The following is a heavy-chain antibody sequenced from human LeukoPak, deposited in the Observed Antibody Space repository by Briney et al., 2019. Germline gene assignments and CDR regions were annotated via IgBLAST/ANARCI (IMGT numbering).Heavy chain of an antibody. J-gene: IGHJ6*02. V-gene: IGHV4-61*01. CDR2: IYYSGST. CDR3: ARAGDYYYYGMDV. Sequence: SETLSLTCTVSGGSLSSGSYYWSWIRQPPGKGLEWIGYIYYSGSTNYNPSLKSRVTISVDTSKNQFSLKLSSVTAADTAVYYCARAGDYYYYGMDVWGQGTTVTVSS. CDR1: GGSLSSGSYY.